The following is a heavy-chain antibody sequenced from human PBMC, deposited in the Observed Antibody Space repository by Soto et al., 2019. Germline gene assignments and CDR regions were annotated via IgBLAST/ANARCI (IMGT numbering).Heavy chain of an antibody. CDR3: ARGGYNFDY. J-gene: IGHJ4*02. D-gene: IGHD5-18*01. V-gene: IGHV4-59*01. CDR1: GGSMGTYY. Sequence: SETLALPCGVSGGSMGTYYWSWIRQPPGKGLEWIGYIYYSGSTNYSPSLKSRLTMSVDTSKNQFSLKLNSVTAADTAVYYCARGGYNFDYWGQGTLVTVSS. CDR2: IYYSGST.